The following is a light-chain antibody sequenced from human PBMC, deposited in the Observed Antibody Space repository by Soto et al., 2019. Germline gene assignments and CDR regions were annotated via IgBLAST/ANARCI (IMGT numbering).Light chain of an antibody. CDR3: QQYNSYSQS. CDR2: DAS. CDR1: QSINIW. Sequence: DIQMTQSPSTLSASVGDRVTITCRASQSINIWLAWYQQKPGKAPKLLIYDASSLQSGVPSRFRGSTSGTEFTLTISSLQPDDFATYYCQQYNSYSQSFGGGTKVDIK. V-gene: IGKV1-5*01. J-gene: IGKJ4*01.